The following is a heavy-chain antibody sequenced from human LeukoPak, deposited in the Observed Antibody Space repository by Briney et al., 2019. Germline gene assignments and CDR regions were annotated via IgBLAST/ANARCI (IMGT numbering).Heavy chain of an antibody. CDR3: ARGGHIQLWPQVY. Sequence: SETLSLTCTVSGGSISTYYWSWIRQPPGKGLEWIAYIYYSESTNYNPSLKSRVTISVDTSKNQFSLKLSSVTAADTAVYYCARGGHIQLWPQVYWGQGTLVTVSS. CDR1: GGSISTYY. D-gene: IGHD5-18*01. CDR2: IYYSEST. V-gene: IGHV4-59*01. J-gene: IGHJ4*02.